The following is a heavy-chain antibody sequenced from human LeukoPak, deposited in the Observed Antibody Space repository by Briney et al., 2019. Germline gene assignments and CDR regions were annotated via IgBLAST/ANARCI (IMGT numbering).Heavy chain of an antibody. D-gene: IGHD2-15*01. CDR1: GGSISSSSYY. Sequence: SETLSLTCTVSGGSISSSSYYWGWIRQPPGKGLEWIGSIYYSGSTYYNPSLKSRVTISVDTSKNQFSLKLSSVTAADTAVYYCARVAATLKRINWFDPWGQATLVTVSS. V-gene: IGHV4-39*01. CDR2: IYYSGST. J-gene: IGHJ5*02. CDR3: ARVAATLKRINWFDP.